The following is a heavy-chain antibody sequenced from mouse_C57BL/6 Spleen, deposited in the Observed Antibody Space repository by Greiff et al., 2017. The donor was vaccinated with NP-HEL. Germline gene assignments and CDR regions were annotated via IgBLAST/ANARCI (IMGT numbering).Heavy chain of an antibody. D-gene: IGHD1-1*01. CDR3: ARAYYYGSSYWYFDV. CDR2: IYPRDGST. CDR1: GYTFTSYD. Sequence: QVQLKQSGPELVKPGASVKLSCKASGYTFTSYDINWVKQRPGQGLEWIGWIYPRDGSTKYNEKFKGKATLTVDTSSSTAYMERHSLTSEDSAVYFCARAYYYGSSYWYFDVWVTGTTVTVSS. V-gene: IGHV1-85*01. J-gene: IGHJ1*03.